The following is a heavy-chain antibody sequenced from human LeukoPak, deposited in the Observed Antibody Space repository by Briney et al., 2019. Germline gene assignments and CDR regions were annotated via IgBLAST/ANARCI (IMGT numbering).Heavy chain of an antibody. CDR2: IYYSGST. CDR3: ARQEFGHYDFWSGYLYFDY. V-gene: IGHV4-39*01. J-gene: IGHJ4*02. Sequence: SETLSLTCTVSGGSLSSSSYYWGWIRQPPGKGLEWIGSIYYSGSTYYNPSLKSRVTISVDTSKKQFSLKLSSVTAADTAVYYCARQEFGHYDFWSGYLYFDYWGQGTLVTVSS. CDR1: GGSLSSSSYY. D-gene: IGHD3-3*01.